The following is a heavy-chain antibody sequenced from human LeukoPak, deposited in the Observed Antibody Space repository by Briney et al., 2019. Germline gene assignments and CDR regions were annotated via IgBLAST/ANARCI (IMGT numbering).Heavy chain of an antibody. D-gene: IGHD7-27*01. V-gene: IGHV3-53*01. Sequence: PGGSLRLSCAASGFTVSSNYMTWVRQAPGKGLGWVSVIYSGGSTYYADSVKGRFTISRDNPKNTLYLQMNSLRAEDTAVYFCTRNWGSDNWFDPWGQGTLVTVSS. CDR1: GFTVSSNY. J-gene: IGHJ5*02. CDR2: IYSGGST. CDR3: TRNWGSDNWFDP.